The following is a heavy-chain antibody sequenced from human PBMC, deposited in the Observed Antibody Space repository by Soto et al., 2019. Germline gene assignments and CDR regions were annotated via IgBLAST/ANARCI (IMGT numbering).Heavy chain of an antibody. CDR2: ISSSSSYI. D-gene: IGHD3-3*01. J-gene: IGHJ6*02. CDR3: ARDGARYDFWSGYPLGV. V-gene: IGHV3-21*01. CDR1: GFTFSSYS. Sequence: PGGSLRLSCAASGFTFSSYSMNWVRQAPGKGLERVSSISSSSSYIYYADSVKGRFTISRDNAKNSLYLQMNSLRAEDTAVYYCARDGARYDFWSGYPLGVWGQGTTVTVSS.